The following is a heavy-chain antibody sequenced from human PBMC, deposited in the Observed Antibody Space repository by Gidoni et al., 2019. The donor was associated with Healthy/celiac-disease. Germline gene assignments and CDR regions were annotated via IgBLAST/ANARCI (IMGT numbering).Heavy chain of an antibody. J-gene: IGHJ4*02. D-gene: IGHD3-16*01. V-gene: IGHV4-34*01. Sequence: QVQLQQWGAGRLKPSETVSLTCAVDGGSFSGYYWSWIRQPPGKGLEWIGEINHSGSTNDNPSLKSRLTISIDTSKNQFALKLNSVTAADTAVYYCARERRGEMAIDYWGQGTLVTVSS. CDR2: INHSGST. CDR3: ARERRGEMAIDY. CDR1: GGSFSGYY.